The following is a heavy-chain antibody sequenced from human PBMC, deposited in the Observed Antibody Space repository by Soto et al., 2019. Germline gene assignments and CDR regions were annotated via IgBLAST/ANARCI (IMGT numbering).Heavy chain of an antibody. D-gene: IGHD3-10*01. V-gene: IGHV4-59*01. Sequence: SETLSLTCTVSGGSISRYYWNWIRQPPGKGLEWIGYIYYSGSTNYNPSLKSRVTISVDTSKNQFSLKPSSVTAADTAAYYCARDPGSGSYYGWFDPWGQGTLVTSPQ. CDR1: GGSISRYY. J-gene: IGHJ5*02. CDR3: ARDPGSGSYYGWFDP. CDR2: IYYSGST.